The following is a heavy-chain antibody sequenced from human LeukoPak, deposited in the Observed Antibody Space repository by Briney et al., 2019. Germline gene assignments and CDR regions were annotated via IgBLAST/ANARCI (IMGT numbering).Heavy chain of an antibody. D-gene: IGHD2-2*01. V-gene: IGHV4-59*01. CDR1: GRSISSYY. CDR2: IYYSRST. Sequence: SETLSLTCTVSGRSISSYYWSWIRQPPGKGLQWMGDIYYSRSTNYNPALKSRVTISVDTSKNQFSLKLSSVTAADTAVYYCARVTFVVVPAAIRSLYYYYYMDVWGKGTTVTISS. CDR3: ARVTFVVVPAAIRSLYYYYYMDV. J-gene: IGHJ6*03.